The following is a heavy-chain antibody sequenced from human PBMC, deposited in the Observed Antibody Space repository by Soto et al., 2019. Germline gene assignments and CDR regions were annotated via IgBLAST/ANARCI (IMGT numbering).Heavy chain of an antibody. Sequence: PSETLSLTCAVYGGSFSGYYWSWIRQPPGKGLEWIGYIYYSGSTNYNPSLKSRVTISVDTSKNQFSLKLSSVTAADTAVYYCARTRGAKNDFWSGYYYYGSGSYYYFDYWGQGTLVTVSS. V-gene: IGHV4-59*08. CDR3: ARTRGAKNDFWSGYYYYGSGSYYYFDY. CDR1: GGSFSGYY. D-gene: IGHD3-10*01. CDR2: IYYSGST. J-gene: IGHJ4*02.